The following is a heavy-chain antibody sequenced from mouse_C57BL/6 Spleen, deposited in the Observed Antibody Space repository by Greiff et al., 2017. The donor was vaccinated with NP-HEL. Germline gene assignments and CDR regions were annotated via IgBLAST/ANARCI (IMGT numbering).Heavy chain of an antibody. V-gene: IGHV5-4*01. Sequence: EVQRVESGGGLVKPGGSLKLSCAASGFTFSSYAMSWVRQTPEKRLEWVATISDGGSYTYYPDNVKGRFTIARDNAKNNLYLQMSHLKSEDTAMYYCARAYDYDRGGFDYWGQGTTLTVSS. CDR2: ISDGGSYT. CDR1: GFTFSSYA. CDR3: ARAYDYDRGGFDY. J-gene: IGHJ2*01. D-gene: IGHD2-4*01.